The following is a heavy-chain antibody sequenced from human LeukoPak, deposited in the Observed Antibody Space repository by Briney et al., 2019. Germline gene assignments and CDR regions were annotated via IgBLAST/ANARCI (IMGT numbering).Heavy chain of an antibody. Sequence: GGSLRLSCAASGFTFSSYSMNWVRQAPGKGLEWVSYISSSSSTIYYADSVKGRFTISRDNAKNSLYLQMNSLRAEDTAVYYCARGPPYCSSTSCPTSGWFDPWGQGTLVTVSS. J-gene: IGHJ5*02. V-gene: IGHV3-48*04. D-gene: IGHD2-2*01. CDR1: GFTFSSYS. CDR2: ISSSSSTI. CDR3: ARGPPYCSSTSCPTSGWFDP.